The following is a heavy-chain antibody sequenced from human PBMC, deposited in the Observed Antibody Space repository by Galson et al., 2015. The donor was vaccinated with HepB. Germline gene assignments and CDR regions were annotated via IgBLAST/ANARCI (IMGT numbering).Heavy chain of an antibody. Sequence: SLRLSCAASGFTFSSYAMSWVRQAPGKGLEWVSAISGSGGSTYYADSVKGRFTISRDNSKNTLYLQMNSLRAEDTAVYYCAKCVSFGGVIVIHFDYWGQGTLVTVSS. CDR1: GFTFSSYA. J-gene: IGHJ4*02. CDR3: AKCVSFGGVIVIHFDY. V-gene: IGHV3-23*01. CDR2: ISGSGGST. D-gene: IGHD3-16*02.